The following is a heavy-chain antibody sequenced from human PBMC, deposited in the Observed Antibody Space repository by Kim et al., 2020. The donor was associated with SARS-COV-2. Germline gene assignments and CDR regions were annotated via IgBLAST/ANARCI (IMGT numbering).Heavy chain of an antibody. V-gene: IGHV3-23*01. CDR3: AKDLGYCSSTSCYNYYYYGMDV. CDR1: GFTFSSYA. D-gene: IGHD2-2*02. CDR2: ISGSGGST. J-gene: IGHJ6*02. Sequence: GGSLRLSCAASGFTFSSYAMSWVRQAPGKGLEWVSAISGSGGSTYYADSVKGRFTISRDNSKNTLYLQMNSLRAEDTAVYYCAKDLGYCSSTSCYNYYYYGMDVWGQGTTVTVYS.